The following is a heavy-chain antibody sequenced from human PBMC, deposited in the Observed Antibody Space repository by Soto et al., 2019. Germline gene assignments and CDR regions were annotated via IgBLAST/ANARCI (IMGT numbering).Heavy chain of an antibody. J-gene: IGHJ5*02. CDR2: ISAYNGNT. D-gene: IGHD3-22*01. V-gene: IGHV1-18*01. CDR1: GYTFTSYG. Sequence: QVQLVQSGAEVKKPGASVKVSCKASGYTFTSYGISWVRQAPGQGLEWMGWISAYNGNTNYAQKLQGRVTMTTDTSKSTAYMELRSLRADDTAVYYCARVSYYYDSSGSQDWFDPWGQGTLVTVSS. CDR3: ARVSYYYDSSGSQDWFDP.